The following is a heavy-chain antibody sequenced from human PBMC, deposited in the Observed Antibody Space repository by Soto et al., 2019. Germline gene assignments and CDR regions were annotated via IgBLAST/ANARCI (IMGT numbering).Heavy chain of an antibody. D-gene: IGHD6-13*01. J-gene: IGHJ4*02. CDR3: AKYWVEAEAGLYYFDY. CDR2: ISGSGGST. V-gene: IGHV3-23*01. CDR1: GFTFSSYA. Sequence: GGSLRLSCAASGFTFSSYAMSWVRQAPGKGLEWVSAISGSGGSTYYADSVKGRFTISRDNSKNTLYLQMNSLRAEDTAVYYCAKYWVEAEAGLYYFDYWGQGTLVTVSS.